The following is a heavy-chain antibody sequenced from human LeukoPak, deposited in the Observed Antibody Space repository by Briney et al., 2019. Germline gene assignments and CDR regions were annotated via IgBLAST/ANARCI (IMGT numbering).Heavy chain of an antibody. V-gene: IGHV4-30-4*08. CDR2: IYYSGST. CDR3: AREPTVNTLKPDY. J-gene: IGHJ4*02. D-gene: IGHD4-17*01. CDR1: GGSISSGDYY. Sequence: SETLSLTCTVSGGSISSGDYYWSWIRQPPGKGLEWIGYIYYSGSTYYNPSLKSRVTISVDTSKNQFSLKLSSVTAADTAVYYCAREPTVNTLKPDYWGQGTLVTVSS.